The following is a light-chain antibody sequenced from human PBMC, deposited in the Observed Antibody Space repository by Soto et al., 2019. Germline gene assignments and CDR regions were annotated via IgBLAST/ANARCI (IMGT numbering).Light chain of an antibody. Sequence: DIVMTQSPDSLAVSLGERATINCKSSQSVLYSPNNKNYLAWYQHKPGQPPKMLIYWASIRESGVPDRFSGSGSGTDFTLTISSLQSEDVAVYYCQKYYTNSWSFGQGTKVEIK. CDR2: WAS. J-gene: IGKJ1*01. CDR3: QKYYTNSWS. V-gene: IGKV4-1*01. CDR1: QSVLYSPNNKNY.